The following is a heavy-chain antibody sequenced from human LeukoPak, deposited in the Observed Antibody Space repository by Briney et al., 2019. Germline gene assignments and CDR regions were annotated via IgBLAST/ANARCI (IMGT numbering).Heavy chain of an antibody. Sequence: ASVRVSCKVSGYTLREVSIHWVRQAPGKGLEWMGGFDPDEVEIVYAQKLQGRITMTEDASTNTAFMELRSLRSEDTAVYYCATQGPREHFSGSFFDYWGQGTLLSVSS. CDR1: GYTLREVS. D-gene: IGHD1-26*01. V-gene: IGHV1-24*01. CDR2: FDPDEVEI. J-gene: IGHJ4*02. CDR3: ATQGPREHFSGSFFDY.